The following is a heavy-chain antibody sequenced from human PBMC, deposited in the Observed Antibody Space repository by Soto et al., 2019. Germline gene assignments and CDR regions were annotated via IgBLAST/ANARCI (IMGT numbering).Heavy chain of an antibody. V-gene: IGHV3-23*01. CDR2: ISDSGETT. J-gene: IGHJ4*02. CDR1: GFSFSNYA. D-gene: IGHD3-22*01. Sequence: PGGSLRLSCAASGFSFSNYAMNWVRQAPGQGLEWVSVISDSGETTYYADSLTGRFTISRDNSKNTLYLQMNSLRAEDTALYFCAKSRLLYYYDSSGYDAYFDYWGQGTPVTVSS. CDR3: AKSRLLYYYDSSGYDAYFDY.